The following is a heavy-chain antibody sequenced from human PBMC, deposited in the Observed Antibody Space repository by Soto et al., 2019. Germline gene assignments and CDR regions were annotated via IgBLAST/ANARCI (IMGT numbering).Heavy chain of an antibody. CDR2: ISGSGGST. V-gene: IGHV3-23*01. CDR1: GFTFSSHA. J-gene: IGHJ4*02. D-gene: IGHD3-10*01. Sequence: GGSLRLSCAASGFTFSSHAMSWVRQAPGQGLEWVSAISGSGGSTSYADSVKGRFTISRDNSKNTPYLQMSCQSAGGPAVYYCAKALYYGSGSYYKLYCLDCWGQGTLVTASS. CDR3: AKALYYGSGSYYKLYCLDC.